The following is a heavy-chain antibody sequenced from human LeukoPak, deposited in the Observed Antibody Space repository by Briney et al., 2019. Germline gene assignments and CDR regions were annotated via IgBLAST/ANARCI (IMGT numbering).Heavy chain of an antibody. CDR2: INPSGGST. Sequence: EASVKVSCKASGYTFTSYYMHWVRQAPGQGLEWMGIINPSGGSTSYAQKFQGRVTMTRDTSTSTVYMELSSLRSEDTAVYYCARTSVLRFLEWFLDYWGQGPLVTVSS. CDR1: GYTFTSYY. D-gene: IGHD3-3*01. J-gene: IGHJ4*02. V-gene: IGHV1-46*01. CDR3: ARTSVLRFLEWFLDY.